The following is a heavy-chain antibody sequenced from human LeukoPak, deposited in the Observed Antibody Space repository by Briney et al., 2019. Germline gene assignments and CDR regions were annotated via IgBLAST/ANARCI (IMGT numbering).Heavy chain of an antibody. Sequence: PGGSLRLSCAASGFTFSSYAMSWVRQAPGKGLEWVSAISGSGGSTYYADSVKGRFTISRDNSKNTLYLQMNSLGAEDTAVYYCAKDGGYGDYPPVDYWGQGTLVTVSS. CDR2: ISGSGGST. J-gene: IGHJ4*02. V-gene: IGHV3-23*01. CDR1: GFTFSSYA. CDR3: AKDGGYGDYPPVDY. D-gene: IGHD4-17*01.